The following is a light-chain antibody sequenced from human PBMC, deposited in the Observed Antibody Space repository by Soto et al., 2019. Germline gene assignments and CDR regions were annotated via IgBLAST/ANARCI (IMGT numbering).Light chain of an antibody. J-gene: IGKJ1*01. CDR2: GAS. V-gene: IGKV3-20*01. CDR3: QQYGSSLRT. Sequence: TVLTQSPGTLSLSPGERATLSCRASQSVSSYLAWYQQKPGQAPRLLIYGASSRASGIPDRISGSGSGTDFTLIISRLEPEDFAVYYCQQYGSSLRTFGQGTKVEIK. CDR1: QSVSSY.